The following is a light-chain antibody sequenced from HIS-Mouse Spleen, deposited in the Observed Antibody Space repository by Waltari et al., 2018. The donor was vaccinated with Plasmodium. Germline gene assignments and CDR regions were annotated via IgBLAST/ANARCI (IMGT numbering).Light chain of an antibody. J-gene: IGLJ2*01. V-gene: IGLV4-69*01. CDR3: QTWGTGGV. Sequence: QLVLTQSPSASASLGASVTLTCTLSSGPSSYAIAWPQQQPEKGPRYLMKLNSGGSHSKGDGIPDRFSGSSSGAERYLTISSLQSEDEADYYCQTWGTGGVFGGGTKLTVL. CDR2: LNSGGSH. CDR1: SGPSSYA.